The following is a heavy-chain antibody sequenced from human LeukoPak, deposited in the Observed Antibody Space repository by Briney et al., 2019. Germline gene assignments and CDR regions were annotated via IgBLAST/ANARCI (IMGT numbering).Heavy chain of an antibody. CDR2: IHYSGST. J-gene: IGHJ4*02. V-gene: IGHV4-30-4*08. CDR3: ARAKGMITFGGVTLFDY. Sequence: PSETLSLTCTVSGGSISSGDYYWSWIRQPPGKGLEWIGYIHYSGSTYYNPSLKSRVTISVDTSKNQFSLKLSSVTAADTAVYYCARAKGMITFGGVTLFDYWGQGTLVTVSS. D-gene: IGHD3-16*01. CDR1: GGSISSGDYY.